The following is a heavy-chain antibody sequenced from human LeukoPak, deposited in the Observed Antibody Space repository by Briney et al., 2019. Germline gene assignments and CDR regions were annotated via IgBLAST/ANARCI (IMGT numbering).Heavy chain of an antibody. D-gene: IGHD3-10*01. CDR3: ARQKGSGSYLDAFDI. CDR2: IYPGDSDT. V-gene: IGHV5-51*01. Sequence: GESLKISFKGSGYSFTSYWIGWVRPMPGKGLEWMGIIYPGDSDTRYSPSFQGQVTISADKSISTAYLQWSSLKASDTAMYYRARQKGSGSYLDAFDIWGQGTMVTVSS. CDR1: GYSFTSYW. J-gene: IGHJ3*02.